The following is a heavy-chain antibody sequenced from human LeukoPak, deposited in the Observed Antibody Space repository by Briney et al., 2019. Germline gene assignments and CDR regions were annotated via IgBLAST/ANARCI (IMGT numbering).Heavy chain of an antibody. CDR1: GFTFSSYA. CDR2: ISYDGSNK. CDR3: ASPPEAFFDY. V-gene: IGHV3-30*04. Sequence: GGSLRLSCAASGFTFSSYAMHWVRQAPGKGLEWVAVISYDGSNKYYADSVKGRFTISRDNSKNTLYLQMNSLRAEDTAVYYCASPPEAFFDYWGQGTLVTVSS. J-gene: IGHJ4*02.